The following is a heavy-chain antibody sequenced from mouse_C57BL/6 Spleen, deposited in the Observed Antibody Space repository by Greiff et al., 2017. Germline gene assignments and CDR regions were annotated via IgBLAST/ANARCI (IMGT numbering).Heavy chain of an antibody. CDR3: ARCVIYYDYDEGGFDY. J-gene: IGHJ2*01. D-gene: IGHD2-4*01. CDR1: GYTFTSYW. CDR2: IHPNSGST. V-gene: IGHV1-64*01. Sequence: VQLQQPGAELVKPGASVKLSCKASGYTFTSYWMHWVKQRPGQGLEWIGMIHPNSGSTNYNEKFKSKATLTVDKSSSTAYMQLSSLTSEDSAVYCGARCVIYYDYDEGGFDYWGQGTTLTVSS.